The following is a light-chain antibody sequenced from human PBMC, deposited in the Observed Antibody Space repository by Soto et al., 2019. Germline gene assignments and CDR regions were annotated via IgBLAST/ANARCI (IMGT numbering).Light chain of an antibody. J-gene: IGKJ4*01. CDR2: AAS. Sequence: DIQMTQSPSSLSASVGDRVTITCRASQSISSYLNWYQQKPGKAPKLLIYAASSLQSGVPSRFSCSGSGTDFPLTISSLQPEDFATYYCQQSYSTPLPFGEGTKVEIK. CDR1: QSISSY. CDR3: QQSYSTPLP. V-gene: IGKV1-39*01.